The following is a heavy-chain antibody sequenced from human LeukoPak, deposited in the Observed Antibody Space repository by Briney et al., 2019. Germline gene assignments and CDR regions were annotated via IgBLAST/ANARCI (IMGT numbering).Heavy chain of an antibody. CDR3: ALCLGNDGLFDY. CDR1: GFTFSSYW. CDR2: IKQDGSEK. Sequence: PGGSLRLSCAVSGFTFSSYWMNWVRQAPGKGLEWVANIKQDGSEKYYVDSVKGRFTISRDNAKNSLYLQMNSLRAEDTAVYYCALCLGNDGLFDYWGQGTLVTVSS. V-gene: IGHV3-7*01. D-gene: IGHD1-1*01. J-gene: IGHJ4*02.